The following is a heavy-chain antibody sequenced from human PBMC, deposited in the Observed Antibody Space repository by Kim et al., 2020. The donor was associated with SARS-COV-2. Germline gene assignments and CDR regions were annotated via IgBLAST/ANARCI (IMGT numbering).Heavy chain of an antibody. Sequence: SETLSLTCAVYGGSFSGYYWSWIRQPPGKGLEWIGEINHSGSTNYNPSLKSRVTISVDTSKNQFSLKLSSVTAADTAVYYCAREGPQEVYLGDWFDPWGQGTLVTVSS. CDR2: INHSGST. V-gene: IGHV4-34*01. D-gene: IGHD7-27*01. CDR1: GGSFSGYY. J-gene: IGHJ5*02. CDR3: AREGPQEVYLGDWFDP.